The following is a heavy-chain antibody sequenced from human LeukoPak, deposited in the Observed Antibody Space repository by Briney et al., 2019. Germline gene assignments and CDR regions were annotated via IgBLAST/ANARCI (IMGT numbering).Heavy chain of an antibody. V-gene: IGHV1-24*01. CDR1: GYTLTELS. CDR3: ARGSNYYDSSGYMKGY. J-gene: IGHJ4*02. D-gene: IGHD3-22*01. Sequence: GASVKVSCKVSGYTLTELSMHWVRQTPGKGLEWMGGFDPEYGETIHAQKFQGRVTMTRDTSISTAYMELSRLRSDDTAVYYCARGSNYYDSSGYMKGYWGQGTLVTVSS. CDR2: FDPEYGET.